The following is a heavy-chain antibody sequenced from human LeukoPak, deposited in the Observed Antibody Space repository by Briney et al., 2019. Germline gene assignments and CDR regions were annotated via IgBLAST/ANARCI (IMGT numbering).Heavy chain of an antibody. V-gene: IGHV1-46*01. D-gene: IGHD2-21*02. CDR1: GYTFTSYY. CDR2: INPTGGST. Sequence: ASVKVSCKASGYTFTSYYMHWVRQAPGEGLEWMGIINPTGGSTSYAQKFQGRVTMTRDTSTSTVYMELSSLRSEDTAVYYCARDHYHKIHSVMVTAPDYWGQGTLVTVSS. CDR3: ARDHYHKIHSVMVTAPDY. J-gene: IGHJ4*02.